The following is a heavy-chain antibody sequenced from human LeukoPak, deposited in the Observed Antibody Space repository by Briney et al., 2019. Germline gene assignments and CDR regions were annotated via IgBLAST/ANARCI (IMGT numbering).Heavy chain of an antibody. CDR2: IMAYNGNT. CDR3: ASGSGGSCPYYYFYMQV. CDR1: GYIFSSYG. Sequence: ASVKVSCKASGYIFSSYGISWVRQAPGQGLGWRGWIMAYNGNTNHAQKLQGRVTLNTDTPTSAAYMELRRLRSDDTAVYYCASGSGGSCPYYYFYMQVWGKGGTVTVSS. V-gene: IGHV1-18*01. J-gene: IGHJ6*03. D-gene: IGHD2-15*01.